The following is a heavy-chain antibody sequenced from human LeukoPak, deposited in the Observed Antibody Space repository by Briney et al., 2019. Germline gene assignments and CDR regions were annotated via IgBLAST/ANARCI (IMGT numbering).Heavy chain of an antibody. V-gene: IGHV1-2*02. CDR1: GYTFTGYY. J-gene: IGHJ5*02. D-gene: IGHD1-26*01. CDR2: INANSGGT. CDR3: ARVEVGGSYPFDP. Sequence: GSVKVSCKASGYTFTGYYMHWVRQAPGQGLEWMGWINANSGGTNYAQKFQGRVTMTRDTSISTAYMELSRLRSDDTAVYYCARVEVGGSYPFDPWGQGTLVTVSS.